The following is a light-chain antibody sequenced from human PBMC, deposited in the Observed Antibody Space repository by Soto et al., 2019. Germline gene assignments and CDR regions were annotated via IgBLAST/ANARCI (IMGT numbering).Light chain of an antibody. V-gene: IGKV1-5*01. CDR3: QQYNMYPWT. CDR1: QSISTW. J-gene: IGKJ1*01. CDR2: DAS. Sequence: DLQMTQSPSTLSASVGDRVTITCRASQSISTWLAWYQQKPGKAPNLLIYDASTLQSGVPSRFSGSGSGTEFTLTISSLQPDDFATYYCQQYNMYPWTFGQGTKVEIK.